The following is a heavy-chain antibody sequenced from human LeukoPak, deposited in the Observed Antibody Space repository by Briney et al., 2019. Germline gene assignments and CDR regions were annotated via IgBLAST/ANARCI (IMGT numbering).Heavy chain of an antibody. J-gene: IGHJ4*02. V-gene: IGHV3-23*01. D-gene: IGHD4-11*01. CDR2: VSGGGLDT. CDR1: GFTFSSYA. CDR3: ARGLDYGNYVGCDY. Sequence: GGSLRLSCAASGFTFSSYAMSWVRQAPGKGLEWVTSVSGGGLDTYYADSVKGRFTISRDHSKNTLYLEMNSLRVEDTAEYYCARGLDYGNYVGCDYWGQGTKVGVSS.